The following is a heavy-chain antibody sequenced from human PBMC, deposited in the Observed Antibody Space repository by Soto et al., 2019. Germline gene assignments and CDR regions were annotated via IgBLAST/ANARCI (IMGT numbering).Heavy chain of an antibody. D-gene: IGHD5-18*01. CDR2: IKQDGSEN. CDR1: GFTFSSYW. J-gene: IGHJ4*02. Sequence: GGSLRLSCAASGFTFSSYWMTWGRRAPGNGLEWVANIKQDGSENYYVDSVTGRFTISRDNAKNSLYLQMNSLRADDTAVYYCVRDFEGSYGYGPFDYWGQGTLVTVSS. V-gene: IGHV3-7*03. CDR3: VRDFEGSYGYGPFDY.